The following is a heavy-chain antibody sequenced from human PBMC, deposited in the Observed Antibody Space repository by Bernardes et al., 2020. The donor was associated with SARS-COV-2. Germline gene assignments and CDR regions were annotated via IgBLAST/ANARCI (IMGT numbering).Heavy chain of an antibody. CDR1: ADTFSNYC. D-gene: IGHD1-20*01. CDR3: ARDLLYPPPGIIGTRGVFDI. Sequence: SMKVSCKASADTFSNYCISWVRQAPGQGLEWMGGIIPMFGRRDYAQNFQGRVTFTAEGSTASMELHSLGYEDTAVYYCARDLLYPPPGIIGTRGVFDIWGQGTTVTVSS. CDR2: IIPMFGRR. J-gene: IGHJ3*02. V-gene: IGHV1-69*13.